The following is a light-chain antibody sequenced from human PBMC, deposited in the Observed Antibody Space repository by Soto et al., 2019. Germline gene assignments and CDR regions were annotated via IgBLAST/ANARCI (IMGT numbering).Light chain of an antibody. J-gene: IGKJ4*01. CDR1: QSIRND. CDR3: LQDFNYPLT. CDR2: AAF. Sequence: IQMTQSPSTLSASVGDRVSITCRASQSIRNDLSWFQQKPGKAPKLLIYAAFILQSGVSSRFSGSGSGKDFTLPITSLQPEDFATYYCLQDFNYPLTFGGGTKV. V-gene: IGKV1-6*01.